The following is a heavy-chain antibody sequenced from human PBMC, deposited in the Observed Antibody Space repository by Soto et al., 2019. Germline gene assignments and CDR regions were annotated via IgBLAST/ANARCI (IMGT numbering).Heavy chain of an antibody. CDR2: ISAYNGNT. Sequence: GASVKVSCKASGYTFTSYGISWVRQAPGQGLEWMGWISAYNGNTNYAQKLQGRVTMTTDTSTSTAYMELRSLRSDDTAVYYCARGRSLWFGDPNFDYWGQGTLVTAPQ. CDR3: ARGRSLWFGDPNFDY. J-gene: IGHJ4*02. CDR1: GYTFTSYG. V-gene: IGHV1-18*01. D-gene: IGHD3-10*01.